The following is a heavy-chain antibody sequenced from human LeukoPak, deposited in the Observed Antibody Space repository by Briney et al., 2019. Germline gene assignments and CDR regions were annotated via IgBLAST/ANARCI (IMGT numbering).Heavy chain of an antibody. J-gene: IGHJ4*02. D-gene: IGHD6-13*01. CDR2: ISWNSGSI. Sequence: GGSLRLSCAASGFTFDEYAMHWVRQAPGKGLEWVSGISWNSGSIGYADSVKGRFTISRDNAMNSLYLQMNSLRAEDTALYYCAKGGAAVDYWGQGTLVTVSS. CDR3: AKGGAAVDY. V-gene: IGHV3-9*01. CDR1: GFTFDEYA.